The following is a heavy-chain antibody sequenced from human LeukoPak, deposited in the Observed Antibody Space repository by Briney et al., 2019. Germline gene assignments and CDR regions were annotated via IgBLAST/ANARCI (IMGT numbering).Heavy chain of an antibody. J-gene: IGHJ4*02. CDR2: IYYSGST. D-gene: IGHD1-20*01. CDR3: ARFARDNWNDIRLDY. Sequence: SETLSLTCTVSGGSISSYYWSWIRQPAGKGLEWIGYIYYSGSTNYNPSLKSRVTISVDTSKNQFSLKLSSVTAADTAVYYCARFARDNWNDIRLDYWGQGTLVTVSS. CDR1: GGSISSYY. V-gene: IGHV4-59*01.